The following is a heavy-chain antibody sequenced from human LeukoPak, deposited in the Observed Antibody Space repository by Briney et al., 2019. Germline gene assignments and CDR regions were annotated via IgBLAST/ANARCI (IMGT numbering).Heavy chain of an antibody. CDR3: ARGQQSDYPRFVDY. Sequence: ASLKVSCKASGYTFTGYYMHWVRQAPGQGREWMGWINPNSGGTNYAQKFQGRVTMTRDTSISTAYMELSSLRSDDTAVYYCARGQQSDYPRFVDYWGQGTLVTVSS. CDR1: GYTFTGYY. J-gene: IGHJ4*02. V-gene: IGHV1-2*02. D-gene: IGHD4-17*01. CDR2: INPNSGGT.